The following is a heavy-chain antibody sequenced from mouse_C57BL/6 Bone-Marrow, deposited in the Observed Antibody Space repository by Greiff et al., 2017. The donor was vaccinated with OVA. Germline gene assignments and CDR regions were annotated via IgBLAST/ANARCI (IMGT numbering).Heavy chain of an antibody. CDR2: IYPRSGNT. CDR1: GYTFTSYG. Sequence: VQLQQSGAELARPGASVKLSCKASGYTFTSYGISWVKQRTGQGLEWIGEIYPRSGNTYYNEKFKGKATLTADKSSSTAYMELRSLTSEDSAVYFCAREGIYYDYEGYAMDYWGQGTSVTVSS. V-gene: IGHV1-81*01. D-gene: IGHD2-4*01. J-gene: IGHJ4*01. CDR3: AREGIYYDYEGYAMDY.